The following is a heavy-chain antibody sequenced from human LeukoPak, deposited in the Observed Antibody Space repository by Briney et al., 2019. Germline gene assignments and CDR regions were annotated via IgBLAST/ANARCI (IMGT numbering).Heavy chain of an antibody. CDR2: IRGSGGTT. Sequence: GGSLRLSCAASGFTSSSYAMSWVRQAPGKGLEWVSTIRGSGGTTHYADSVKGRFTISRDNSKNTLYLQMNSLRAEDTAVYYCAKDPRSMVTSFEYWGQGTLVTVSS. CDR3: AKDPRSMVTSFEY. D-gene: IGHD5-18*01. V-gene: IGHV3-23*01. J-gene: IGHJ4*02. CDR1: GFTSSSYA.